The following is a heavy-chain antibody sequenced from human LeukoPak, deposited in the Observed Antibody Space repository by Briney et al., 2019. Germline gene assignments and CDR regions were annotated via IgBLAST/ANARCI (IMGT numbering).Heavy chain of an antibody. D-gene: IGHD2-15*01. Sequence: PSETLSLICAVSGYSISSGYYWGWIRQPPGKGLEWIGSIYHSGSTYYNPSLKSRVTISVDTSKNQFSLKLSSVTAADTAVYYCARPAATGYYFDYWGQGTLVTVSS. CDR3: ARPAATGYYFDY. CDR1: GYSISSGYY. V-gene: IGHV4-38-2*01. J-gene: IGHJ4*02. CDR2: IYHSGST.